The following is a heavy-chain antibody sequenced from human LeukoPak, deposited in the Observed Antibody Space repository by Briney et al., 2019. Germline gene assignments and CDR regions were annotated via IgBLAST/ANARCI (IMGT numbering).Heavy chain of an antibody. V-gene: IGHV4-38-2*02. CDR1: GYSISSGYY. J-gene: IGHJ6*03. CDR2: IYHSGST. D-gene: IGHD3-3*01. Sequence: SETLSLTCTVSGYSISSGYYWGWIRPPPGKGLEWIGSIYHSGSTYYNPSLKSRVTISVDTSKNQFSLKLSSVTAADTAVYYCARTYTYYDFWSGYYRGYYYMDVWGKGTTVTVSS. CDR3: ARTYTYYDFWSGYYRGYYYMDV.